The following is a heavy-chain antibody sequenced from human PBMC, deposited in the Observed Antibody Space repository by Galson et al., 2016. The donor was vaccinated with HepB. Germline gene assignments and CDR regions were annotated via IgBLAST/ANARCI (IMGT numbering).Heavy chain of an antibody. CDR3: ARDKVTGTTVGALDI. Sequence: SLRLSCAASGFNFKVYGMHWVRQAPGKGLDWVAVIWYDGSNEDYADSVKGRFTISKDNSKNTVDLQMNSLRAEDTAVYYCARDKVTGTTVGALDIWGQGTMVTVSA. CDR1: GFNFKVYG. J-gene: IGHJ3*02. V-gene: IGHV3-33*01. D-gene: IGHD1-7*01. CDR2: IWYDGSNE.